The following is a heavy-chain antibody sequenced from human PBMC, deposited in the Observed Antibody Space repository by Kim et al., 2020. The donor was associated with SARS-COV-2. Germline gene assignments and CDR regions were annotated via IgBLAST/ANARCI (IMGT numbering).Heavy chain of an antibody. Sequence: GRSLRLSCAASGFTFSSYAMHWVRQAPGKGLEWVAVISYDGSNKYYADSVKGRFTISRDNSKNTLYLQMNSLRAEDTAVYYCARAPYYDYVWGSYFDYWG. CDR1: GFTFSSYA. D-gene: IGHD3-16*01. CDR3: ARAPYYDYVWGSYFDY. V-gene: IGHV3-30*04. CDR2: ISYDGSNK. J-gene: IGHJ4*01.